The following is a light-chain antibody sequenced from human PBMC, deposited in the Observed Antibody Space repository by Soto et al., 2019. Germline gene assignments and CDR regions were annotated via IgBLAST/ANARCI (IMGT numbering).Light chain of an antibody. J-gene: IGKJ3*01. V-gene: IGKV1-33*01. CDR1: HDIRDH. CDR2: DAS. CDR3: HQYDNLSQT. Sequence: IQMTQSPSSLSASVGDRVTLTCQASHDIRDHLNWYQQKPGKPPKLLIYDASNLQTGVPSRFXXXGAGTDFTFTISSLQPEDIATYFCHQYDNLSQTFGPGTKVDIK.